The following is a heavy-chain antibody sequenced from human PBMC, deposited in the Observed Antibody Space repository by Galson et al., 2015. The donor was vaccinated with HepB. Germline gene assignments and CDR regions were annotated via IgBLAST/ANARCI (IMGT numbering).Heavy chain of an antibody. D-gene: IGHD3-3*01. CDR3: AILPQGRFLEFDY. Sequence: SLRLSCAASGFTFSSYSMNWVRQAPGKGLEWVSSISSSSSYIYYADSVKGRFTISRDNAKNSLYLQMNSLRAEDTAVYYCAILPQGRFLEFDYWGQGTLVTVSS. J-gene: IGHJ4*02. V-gene: IGHV3-21*01. CDR1: GFTFSSYS. CDR2: ISSSSSYI.